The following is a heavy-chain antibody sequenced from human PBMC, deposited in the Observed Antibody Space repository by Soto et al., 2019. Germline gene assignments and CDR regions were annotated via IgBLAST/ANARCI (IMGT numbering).Heavy chain of an antibody. CDR1: GNFFLAYK. D-gene: IGHD3-9*01. V-gene: IGHV1-8*01. CDR3: ARETAVALSDLLTRSRVDYYYMAL. CDR2: MDPKNGDT. J-gene: IGHJ6*03. Sequence: QVQLVQSGAEVKKPGASMRVSCKASGNFFLAYKFNWVRQVPGQGLEWMGWMDPKNGDTDYSQKFQGRVSMTGNTSISTAYLELSSLRPDDTAIYYCARETAVALSDLLTRSRVDYYYMALWGQGTTVTVSS.